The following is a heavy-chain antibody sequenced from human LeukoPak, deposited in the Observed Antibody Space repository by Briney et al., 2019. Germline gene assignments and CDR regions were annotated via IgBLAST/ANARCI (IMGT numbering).Heavy chain of an antibody. Sequence: SQTLSLTCTVSGGSISSGDYYWSWIRQPPGKGLEWIGYIYYSGSTYYNPSLKSRVTISVDTSKNQFSLKLSSVTAADTAVYYCARGYYDSSGYYHEGYWGQGTLVTVSS. J-gene: IGHJ4*02. CDR3: ARGYYDSSGYYHEGY. D-gene: IGHD3-22*01. CDR2: IYYSGST. CDR1: GGSISSGDYY. V-gene: IGHV4-30-4*01.